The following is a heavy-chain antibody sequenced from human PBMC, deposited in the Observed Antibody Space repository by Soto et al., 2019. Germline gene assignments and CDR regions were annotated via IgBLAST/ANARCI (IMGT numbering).Heavy chain of an antibody. CDR3: ARLVTDAFDI. V-gene: IGHV4-59*08. D-gene: IGHD2-15*01. CDR2: IYYSGGT. J-gene: IGHJ3*02. Sequence: SETLSLTCTVSGGSISSYYWSWIRQPPGKGLEWIGYIYYSGGTNYNPSLKSRVTISVDTSKNQFSLKLSSVTAADTAVYYCARLVTDAFDIWGQGTMVTVSS. CDR1: GGSISSYY.